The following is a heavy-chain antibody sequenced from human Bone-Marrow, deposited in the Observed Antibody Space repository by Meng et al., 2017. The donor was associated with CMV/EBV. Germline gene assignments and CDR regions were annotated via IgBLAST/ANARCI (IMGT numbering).Heavy chain of an antibody. J-gene: IGHJ4*02. CDR3: ARDTYYYDSSGYYRPKYPDY. D-gene: IGHD3-22*01. V-gene: IGHV3-74*01. Sequence: GESLKISCAASGFTFSSYWMHWVRQAPGKGLVWVSRINSDGSSTSYADSVKGRFTISRDNAKNSLYLQMNSLRAEDTAVYYCARDTYYYDSSGYYRPKYPDYWGQGTRVNGAS. CDR1: GFTFSSYW. CDR2: INSDGSST.